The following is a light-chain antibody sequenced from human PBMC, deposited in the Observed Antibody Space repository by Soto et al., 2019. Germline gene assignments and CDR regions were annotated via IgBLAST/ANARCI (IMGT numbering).Light chain of an antibody. CDR1: SSDVGSYKL. J-gene: IGLJ3*02. V-gene: IGLV2-23*02. CDR3: CSYAGSNTWV. CDR2: EVT. Sequence: QSALTQPASGSGSPGQSITISCIGTSSDVGSYKLVSWYQQHPGKAPKLMISEVTKRPSGVSTRFSGSKSGNTASLTISGLQPEDESDYSCCSYAGSNTWVFGGGTKLTVL.